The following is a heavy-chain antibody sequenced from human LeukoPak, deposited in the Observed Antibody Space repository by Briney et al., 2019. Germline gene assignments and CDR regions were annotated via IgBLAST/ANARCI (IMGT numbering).Heavy chain of an antibody. CDR3: AKDAPTYSSSWYGLLWY. J-gene: IGHJ4*02. D-gene: IGHD6-13*01. CDR1: GFTFSSYG. V-gene: IGHV3-30*02. CDR2: IRYDGSNK. Sequence: GGSLRLSCAASGFTFSSYGMHWVRQAPGQGLEWVAFIRYDGSNKYYADSVKGRFAISRDNSKNTLYLQMNSLRAEDTAVYYCAKDAPTYSSSWYGLLWYWGQGTLVTVSS.